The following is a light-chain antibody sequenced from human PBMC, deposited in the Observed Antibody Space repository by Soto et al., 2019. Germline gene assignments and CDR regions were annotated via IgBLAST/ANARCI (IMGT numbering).Light chain of an antibody. CDR1: QDIRNY. J-gene: IGKJ3*01. CDR3: QRYHSALLT. CDR2: AAS. V-gene: IGKV1-27*01. Sequence: DIQMTQSPSSVSASVGDRVTMTCRASQDIRNYVAWYQQKPGEVPKLLIYAASTLQSGVPARFSGGGFGTDFTLTLSSLRPEDVATYYFQRYHSALLTFGPGTKVDLK.